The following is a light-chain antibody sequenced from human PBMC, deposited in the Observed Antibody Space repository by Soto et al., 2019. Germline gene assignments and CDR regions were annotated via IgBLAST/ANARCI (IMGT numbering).Light chain of an antibody. CDR3: SSYAGSSVV. V-gene: IGLV2-8*01. Sequence: QSALTQPPSASGSPGQSVTISCTGTSSDVGGYNYVSWYQQHPGKAPKLMIYEVRKQPSGVPDRFSGSKSGNTASLTVSGLQAEDEADYYCSSYAGSSVVFGGGTKLTVL. CDR2: EVR. CDR1: SSDVGGYNY. J-gene: IGLJ2*01.